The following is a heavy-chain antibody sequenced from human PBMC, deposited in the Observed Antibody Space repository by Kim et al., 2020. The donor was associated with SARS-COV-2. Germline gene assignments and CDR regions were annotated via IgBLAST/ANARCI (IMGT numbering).Heavy chain of an antibody. CDR3: AKGFDILTGPSDV. CDR1: GFTFSSYA. J-gene: IGHJ6*02. Sequence: GGSLRLSCAASGFTFSSYAMSWVRQPPGQGLEWVSTISDIGGSTYYGDAVKGRFTISRDKSKNTLYLQMNSLRAEDTALYYCAKGFDILTGPSDVWGQGTTVTVSS. V-gene: IGHV3-23*01. CDR2: ISDIGGST. D-gene: IGHD3-9*01.